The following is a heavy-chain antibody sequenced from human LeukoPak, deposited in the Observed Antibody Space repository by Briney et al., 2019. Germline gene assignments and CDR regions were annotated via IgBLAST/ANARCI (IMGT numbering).Heavy chain of an antibody. CDR3: ARGVTVVNFDF. CDR1: GGSISSSSYY. CDR2: IYTSGSI. D-gene: IGHD4-23*01. V-gene: IGHV4-61*02. J-gene: IGHJ4*02. Sequence: KPSETLSLTCTVSGGSISSSSYYWSWIRQPAGKGLEWIGRIYTSGSINYNPSLKSRVTISVDTSKNQFSLKLSSVTAADTAVYYCARGVTVVNFDFWGQGTLVTVSS.